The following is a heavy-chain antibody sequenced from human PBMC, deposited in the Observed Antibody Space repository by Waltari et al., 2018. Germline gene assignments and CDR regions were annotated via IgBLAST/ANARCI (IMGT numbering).Heavy chain of an antibody. CDR1: GFTFTSYA. CDR3: AKDVALLVVPAAHDWFDP. CDR2: IGGAVKTT. Sequence: VQLVDSGGDMVQPGGSLRLSCAASGFTFTSYAMHWVRQAPGKVREWVSGIGGAVKTTYYADSVRGRFTISRDNAKNTVYLQMDSLRVEDTAVYYCAKDVALLVVPAAHDWFDPWGQGTLVTVSS. D-gene: IGHD2-2*01. J-gene: IGHJ5*02. V-gene: IGHV3-23*04.